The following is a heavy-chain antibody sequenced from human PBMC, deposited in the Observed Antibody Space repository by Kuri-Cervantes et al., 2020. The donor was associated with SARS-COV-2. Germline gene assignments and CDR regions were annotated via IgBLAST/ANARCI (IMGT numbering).Heavy chain of an antibody. V-gene: IGHV1-46*01. CDR1: GYTFSSYY. CDR3: ARDEVAAEGWADFDY. CDR2: INPSDGST. J-gene: IGHJ4*02. Sequence: ASVKVSCKASGYTFSSYYIHWVRQAPGQGLEWMGIINPSDGSTNYAQKFQGRVTVTSDTSTTTVYMEVTSLRSEDTAMYFCARDEVAAEGWADFDYWGQGTLVTVSS. D-gene: IGHD6-13*01.